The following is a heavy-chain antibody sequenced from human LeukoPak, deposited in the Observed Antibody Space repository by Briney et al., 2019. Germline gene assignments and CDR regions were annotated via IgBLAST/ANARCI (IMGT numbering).Heavy chain of an antibody. D-gene: IGHD7-27*01. J-gene: IGHJ4*02. CDR2: INPSGGST. Sequence: ASVKVSCKASGYTFTSYYMHWVRQAPGQGLEWMGIINPSGGSTSYAQKFQGRVTMTRNTSISTAYMELSSLRSEDTAVYYCARGNPRLGTDYWGQGTLVTVSS. CDR3: ARGNPRLGTDY. CDR1: GYTFTSYY. V-gene: IGHV1-46*01.